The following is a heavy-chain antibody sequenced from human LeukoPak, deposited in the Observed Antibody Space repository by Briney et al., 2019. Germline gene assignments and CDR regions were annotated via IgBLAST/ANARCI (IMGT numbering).Heavy chain of an antibody. D-gene: IGHD2-21*02. V-gene: IGHV3-72*01. Sequence: PGGSLRLSCAASGFTFSDHYMDWVRQAPGKGLEWVGRSRDKTNSYSTEYAASVKGRFTISRDNAEDSLYLQMNSLRAEDTAIYYCARHLYHCGGGNCYYYFDYWGQGTLVTVSS. CDR1: GFTFSDHY. J-gene: IGHJ4*02. CDR2: SRDKTNSYST. CDR3: ARHLYHCGGGNCYYYFDY.